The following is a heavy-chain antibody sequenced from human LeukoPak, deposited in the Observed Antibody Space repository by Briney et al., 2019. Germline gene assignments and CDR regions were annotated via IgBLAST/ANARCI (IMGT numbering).Heavy chain of an antibody. D-gene: IGHD1-1*01. Sequence: ASVTVSCKTSGYMVSDYYMHWVRQAPGQGLEWMGWLRGDTGDTDSPQKFKGRVTMTRDTATNTAYMQPSRLTYDDTAIYFCARVRYNACDYWGQGTLVTVSS. CDR1: GYMVSDYY. V-gene: IGHV1-2*02. J-gene: IGHJ4*02. CDR2: LRGDTGDT. CDR3: ARVRYNACDY.